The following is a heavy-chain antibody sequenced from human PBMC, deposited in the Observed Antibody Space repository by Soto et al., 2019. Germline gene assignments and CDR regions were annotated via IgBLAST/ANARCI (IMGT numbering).Heavy chain of an antibody. CDR1: GGSISSGDYY. V-gene: IGHV4-30-4*01. CDR3: ARSTYYYDSSGLQYAFDI. Sequence: PTETLSLTCTVSGGSISSGDYYWSWIRQPPGKGLEWIGYIYYSGSTYYNPSLKSRVTISVDTSKNQFSLKLSSVTAADTAVYYCARSTYYYDSSGLQYAFDIWGQGTMVTVS. CDR2: IYYSGST. D-gene: IGHD3-22*01. J-gene: IGHJ3*02.